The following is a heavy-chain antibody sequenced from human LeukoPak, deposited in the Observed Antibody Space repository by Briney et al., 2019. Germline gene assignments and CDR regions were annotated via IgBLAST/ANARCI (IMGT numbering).Heavy chain of an antibody. CDR1: GFTFSSYG. D-gene: IGHD6-13*01. V-gene: IGHV3-33*01. CDR3: ARDCRAAAAYYYYGMDV. J-gene: IGHJ6*04. CDR2: IWYDGSNK. Sequence: PGRSLRFSCAASGFTFSSYGMHWVRQAPGKGLEWVAVIWYDGSNKYYADSVKGRFTISRDNSKNTLYLQMNSLRAEDTAVYYCARDCRAAAAYYYYGMDVWGKGTTVTVSS.